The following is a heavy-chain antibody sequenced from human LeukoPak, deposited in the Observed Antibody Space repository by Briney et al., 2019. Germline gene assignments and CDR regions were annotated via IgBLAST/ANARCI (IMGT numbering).Heavy chain of an antibody. V-gene: IGHV4-4*07. CDR1: GGSISSYY. J-gene: IGHJ5*02. D-gene: IGHD4-17*01. CDR3: ARVKTTMTTMDWFDP. CDR2: IYTSGST. Sequence: SETLSLTCTVSGGSISSYYWSWIRQPAGKGLEWIGRIYTSGSTNYNPSLKSRVTMSVDTSKHQFSLKLSSVTAADTAVYYFARVKTTMTTMDWFDPWGQGTLVTVSS.